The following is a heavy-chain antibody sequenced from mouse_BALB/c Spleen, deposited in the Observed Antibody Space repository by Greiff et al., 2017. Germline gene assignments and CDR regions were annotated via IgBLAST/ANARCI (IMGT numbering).Heavy chain of an antibody. CDR3: ARDTGTTATLFDY. J-gene: IGHJ2*01. CDR2: ISSGGST. V-gene: IGHV5-6-5*01. D-gene: IGHD1-2*01. Sequence: EVQRVESGGGLVKPGGSLKLSCAASGFTFSSYAMSWVRQTPEKRLEWVASISSGGSTYYPDSVKGRFTISRDNARNILYLQMSSLRSEDTAMYYCARDTGTTATLFDYWGQGTTLTVSS. CDR1: GFTFSSYA.